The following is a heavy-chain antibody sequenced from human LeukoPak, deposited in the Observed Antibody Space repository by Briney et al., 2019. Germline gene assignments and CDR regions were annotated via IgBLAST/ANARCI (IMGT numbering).Heavy chain of an antibody. V-gene: IGHV3-23*01. J-gene: IGHJ4*02. Sequence: GGSLRLSCAASGFTFSSYAMSWVRQAPGKGLEWVSAISGSGGSTYYADSVKGRFTISRDNSKNTLYLQMNSLRAEDTAVYYCAKDHYDYVWGSYRPYAIYFDYWGQGTLVTVSS. CDR3: AKDHYDYVWGSYRPYAIYFDY. D-gene: IGHD3-16*02. CDR1: GFTFSSYA. CDR2: ISGSGGST.